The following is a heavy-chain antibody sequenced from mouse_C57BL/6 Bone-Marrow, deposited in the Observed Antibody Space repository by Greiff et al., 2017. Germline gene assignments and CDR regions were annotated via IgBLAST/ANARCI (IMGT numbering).Heavy chain of an antibody. CDR1: GYTFTSHW. D-gene: IGHD2-2*01. CDR3: ARYLWLREYWYFDV. V-gene: IGHV1-56*01. CDR2: IFPGSGST. Sequence: QVQLQQSGPELVRPGASVKISCKAPGYTFTSHWMQWVRQRPGQGLEGIGEIFPGSGSTYYNEKFKGKATLTVGTSSSTAYMQLISLTSEDSAVFFCARYLWLREYWYFDVWGTGTTVTVSS. J-gene: IGHJ1*03.